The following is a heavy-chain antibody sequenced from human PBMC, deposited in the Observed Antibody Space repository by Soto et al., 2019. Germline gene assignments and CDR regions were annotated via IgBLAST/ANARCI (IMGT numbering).Heavy chain of an antibody. J-gene: IGHJ4*02. V-gene: IGHV3-64*04. Sequence: GGSLRLSCSASGFTFSSYAMHWVRQAPGKGLEYVSAISSNGSSTHYADSVKGRFTISRDNAKNTLYLQMNSLRAEDTAVYYCARDLQRLYYDFWSGYYPAPFDYWGQGTLVTVSS. CDR1: GFTFSSYA. D-gene: IGHD3-3*01. CDR2: ISSNGSST. CDR3: ARDLQRLYYDFWSGYYPAPFDY.